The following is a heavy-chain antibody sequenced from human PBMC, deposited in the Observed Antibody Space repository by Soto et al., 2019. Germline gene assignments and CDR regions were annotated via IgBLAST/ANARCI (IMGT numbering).Heavy chain of an antibody. CDR1: GGSISSSSYY. Sequence: SETLSLTCTVSGGSISSSSYYWGWIRQPPGKGLEWIGSIYYSGSTYYNPSLKSRVTISVDTSKNQFSLKLSSVTAADTAVYYCARSYCGGDCYPEYYYYGMDVWGQGTTVTVSS. D-gene: IGHD2-21*02. CDR3: ARSYCGGDCYPEYYYYGMDV. CDR2: IYYSGST. V-gene: IGHV4-39*01. J-gene: IGHJ6*02.